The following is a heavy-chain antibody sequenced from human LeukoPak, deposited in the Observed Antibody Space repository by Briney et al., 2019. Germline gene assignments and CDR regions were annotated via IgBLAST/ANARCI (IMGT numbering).Heavy chain of an antibody. CDR2: TSSGGST. CDR3: ARGGPGSSFDL. J-gene: IGHJ4*02. Sequence: TGGSLRLSCAASGFTVSSYYMSWVRQAPGKGLEWVSFTSSGGSTYSADSVRGRFTISRDNSKNTPYLQMNSLRAEDTDVYYCARGGPGSSFDLWGQGTLVTVSS. V-gene: IGHV3-66*01. CDR1: GFTVSSYY. D-gene: IGHD2-15*01.